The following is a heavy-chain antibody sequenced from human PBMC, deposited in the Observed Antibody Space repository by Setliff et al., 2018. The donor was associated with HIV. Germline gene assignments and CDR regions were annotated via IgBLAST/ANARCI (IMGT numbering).Heavy chain of an antibody. CDR1: GFTISSYH. CDR3: ARASLAARPHFFDS. D-gene: IGHD6-6*01. V-gene: IGHV3-30*02. Sequence: GGSLRLSCAASGFTISSYHIHWVRQAPGKGLEWVAFVRHDGDVQIYADSVKGRFTASRDNPKNTVSLQLNSLRIEDTGIYFCARASLAARPHFFDSWGQGTLVTVS. J-gene: IGHJ4*02. CDR2: VRHDGDVQ.